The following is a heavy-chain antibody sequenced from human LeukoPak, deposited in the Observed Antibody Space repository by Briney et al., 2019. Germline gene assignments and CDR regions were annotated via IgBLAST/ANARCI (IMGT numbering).Heavy chain of an antibody. D-gene: IGHD2-2*02. CDR2: IYYSGST. J-gene: IGHJ5*02. CDR1: GGSISSGGYY. Sequence: SETLSLTCTVSGGSISSGGYYWSWIRQHPGKGLEWIGYIYYSGSTYYNPSLKSRVTTSVDTSKNQFSLKLSSVTAADTAVYYCARAPKGVSAAIYWFDPWGQGTLVTVSS. V-gene: IGHV4-31*03. CDR3: ARAPKGVSAAIYWFDP.